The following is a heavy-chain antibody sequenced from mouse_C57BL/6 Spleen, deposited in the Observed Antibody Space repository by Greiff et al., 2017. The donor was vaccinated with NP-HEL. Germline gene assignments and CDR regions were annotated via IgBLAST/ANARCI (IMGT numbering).Heavy chain of an antibody. V-gene: IGHV1-55*01. CDR2: IYPGSGST. J-gene: IGHJ1*03. Sequence: QVQLQQPGAELVKPGASVKMSCKASGYTFTSYWITWVKQRPGQGLEWIGDIYPGSGSTNYNEKFKSKATLTVDTSSSTAYMQLSILTSEDSAVYYCASLLYYYGSSYPWYFDVWGTGTTVTVSS. CDR3: ASLLYYYGSSYPWYFDV. CDR1: GYTFTSYW. D-gene: IGHD1-1*01.